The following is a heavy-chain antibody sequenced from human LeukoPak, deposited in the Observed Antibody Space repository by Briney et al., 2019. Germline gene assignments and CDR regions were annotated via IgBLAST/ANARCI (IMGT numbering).Heavy chain of an antibody. Sequence: GGSLRLSCAASGFTFSGYWMSWVRQTPEKGLEWVANIKQDGYEKYYVDSVKGRFTISRDNAKNMLYLQVNSLRAEDTAVYYCARDQAALHYFDYWGQGTLVTVSS. CDR1: GFTFSGYW. CDR3: ARDQAALHYFDY. D-gene: IGHD6-13*01. J-gene: IGHJ4*02. CDR2: IKQDGYEK. V-gene: IGHV3-7*01.